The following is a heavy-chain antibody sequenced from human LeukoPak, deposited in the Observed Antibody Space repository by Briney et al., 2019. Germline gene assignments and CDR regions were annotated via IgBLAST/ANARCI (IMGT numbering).Heavy chain of an antibody. CDR3: ARDGYYCSSTSCYNYFQH. Sequence: SETLSLTCTVSGYSISSGYLWGWIRQPPGKGLEWIGSIDGSGSSYYNPSLKSRVTMSVDTSKNQFSLKLSSVTAADTAVYYCARDGYYCSSTSCYNYFQHWGQGTLVTVSS. V-gene: IGHV4-38-2*02. D-gene: IGHD2-2*02. CDR2: IDGSGSS. CDR1: GYSISSGYL. J-gene: IGHJ1*01.